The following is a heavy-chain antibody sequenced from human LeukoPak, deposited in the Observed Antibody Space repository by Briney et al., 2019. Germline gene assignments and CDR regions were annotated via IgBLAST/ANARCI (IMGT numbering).Heavy chain of an antibody. V-gene: IGHV3-48*01. Sequence: PGGSLRLSCAASGSTFSSYGMNWVRQAPGKGLEWVSYISSGSTIYDADSVKGRFTISRDNSKNTLYLQMNSLRPEDTAMYYCANAVCTTSSCSGFYGMDVWGQGTTVAVSS. J-gene: IGHJ6*02. CDR3: ANAVCTTSSCSGFYGMDV. CDR2: ISSGSTI. CDR1: GSTFSSYG. D-gene: IGHD2-2*01.